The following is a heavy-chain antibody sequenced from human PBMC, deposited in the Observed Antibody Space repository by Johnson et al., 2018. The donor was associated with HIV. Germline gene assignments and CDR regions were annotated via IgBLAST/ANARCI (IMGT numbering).Heavy chain of an antibody. J-gene: IGHJ3*02. CDR3: ARDNPGYCSGGSCHDAFDI. CDR1: GFIFSSYA. V-gene: IGHV3-23*04. CDR2: ISGSGGST. Sequence: VQLVESGGGLVKPGGSLRLSCAASGFIFSSYAMSWVRQAPGKGLEWVSGISGSGGSTSYADSVKGRFTISRDNSKNTLYLQMNSLRAEDTAVYYCARDNPGYCSGGSCHDAFDIWGQGTMVTVSS. D-gene: IGHD2-15*01.